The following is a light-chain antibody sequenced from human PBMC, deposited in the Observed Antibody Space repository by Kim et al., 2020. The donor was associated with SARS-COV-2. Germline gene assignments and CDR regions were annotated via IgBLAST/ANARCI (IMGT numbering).Light chain of an antibody. J-gene: IGLJ2*01. Sequence: RVSMSCTGSSSNIGAPYDVHWYQQLPGATPKLLIYAETNRPSGVSDRFSASKSGTSASLAITGLQPDDEATYYCQSYDGDLSSSVFGGGTQLTVL. V-gene: IGLV1-40*01. CDR1: SSNIGAPYD. CDR3: QSYDGDLSSSV. CDR2: AET.